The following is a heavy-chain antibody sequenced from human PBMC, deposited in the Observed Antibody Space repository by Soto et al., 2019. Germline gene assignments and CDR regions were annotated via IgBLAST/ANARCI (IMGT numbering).Heavy chain of an antibody. CDR3: ARDAFDI. J-gene: IGHJ3*02. CDR2: TYNSGST. Sequence: QVQLQESGPGLVKPSETLSLTCTVSGGSIRTSYWSWIRQPPGKGLEWIGYTYNSGSTKYNPSLTSRVTISVDTSKIQFSLHLSSVTAADTGVYYCARDAFDIWGQGTMVTVSS. V-gene: IGHV4-59*01. CDR1: GGSIRTSY.